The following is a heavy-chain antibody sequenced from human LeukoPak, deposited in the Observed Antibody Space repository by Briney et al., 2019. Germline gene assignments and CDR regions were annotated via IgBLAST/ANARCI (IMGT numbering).Heavy chain of an antibody. CDR1: GGSVSNGNYY. CDR3: ARRNSGTYYGLFDP. Sequence: SETLSLTCTVSGGSVSNGNYYWAWIRQPPGKGPEWIGSIYYTGNTYYNPSLKSRVTMSVDTSKNQSSLKLSSVTAADSAVYYCARRNSGTYYGLFDPWGQGTLVIVSS. D-gene: IGHD1-26*01. J-gene: IGHJ5*02. CDR2: IYYTGNT. V-gene: IGHV4-39*01.